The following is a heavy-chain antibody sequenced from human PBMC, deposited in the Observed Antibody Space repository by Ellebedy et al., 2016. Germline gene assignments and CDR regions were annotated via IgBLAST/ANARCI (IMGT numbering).Heavy chain of an antibody. CDR2: ISYDGSNK. J-gene: IGHJ4*02. CDR3: AKETL. Sequence: GESLKISXAASGFTFSSYGMHWVRQAPGKGLEWVAVISYDGSNKYYADSVKGRFTISRDNSKNTLYLQMNSLRAEDTAVYYCAKETLWGQGTLVTVSS. V-gene: IGHV3-30*18. CDR1: GFTFSSYG.